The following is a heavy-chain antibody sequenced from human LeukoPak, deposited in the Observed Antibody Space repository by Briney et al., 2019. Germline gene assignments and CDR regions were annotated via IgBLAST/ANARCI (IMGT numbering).Heavy chain of an antibody. V-gene: IGHV3-23*01. J-gene: IGHJ3*02. CDR3: ARDQQGARITMIVGDAFDI. CDR2: ISGSGGST. D-gene: IGHD3-22*01. CDR1: GFTFSSYA. Sequence: KPGGSLRLSCAASGFTFSSYAMSWVRQAPGKGLEWVSAISGSGGSTYYADSVKGRFTISRDNSKNTLYLQMNSLRAEDTAVYYCARDQQGARITMIVGDAFDIWGQGTMVTVSS.